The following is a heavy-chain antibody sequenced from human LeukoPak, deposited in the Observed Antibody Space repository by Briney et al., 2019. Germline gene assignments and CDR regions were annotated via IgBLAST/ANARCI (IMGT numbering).Heavy chain of an antibody. CDR2: IYHSGNT. V-gene: IGHV4-38-2*01. CDR1: GYSISSGYY. J-gene: IGHJ4*02. CDR3: ARGYGSGSYYFDY. D-gene: IGHD3-10*01. Sequence: SETLSLTCAVSGYSISSGYYWGWIRQPPGKGLESIGSIYHSGNTYYNPSLKSRVTISLHTSKNQFSLKLSSVTAADTAVYYCARGYGSGSYYFDYWGQGTLVTVSS.